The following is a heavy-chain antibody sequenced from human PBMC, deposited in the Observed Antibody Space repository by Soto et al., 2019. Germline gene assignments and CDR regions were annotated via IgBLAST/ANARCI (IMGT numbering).Heavy chain of an antibody. V-gene: IGHV4-39*01. Sequence: SQALSLTSTVSGGSISSSSYYWGWIRQPPGKGLEWIGSIYYSGSTYYNPSLKSRVTISVDTSKNQFSLKLSSVNAADTAVYYCAIDFWRGYYRDYYYGMDVWGQWTTV. D-gene: IGHD3-3*01. CDR1: GGSISSSSYY. CDR3: AIDFWRGYYRDYYYGMDV. J-gene: IGHJ6*02. CDR2: IYYSGST.